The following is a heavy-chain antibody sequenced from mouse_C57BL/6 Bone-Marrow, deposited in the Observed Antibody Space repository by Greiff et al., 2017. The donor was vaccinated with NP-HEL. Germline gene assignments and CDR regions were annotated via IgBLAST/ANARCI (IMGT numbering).Heavy chain of an antibody. Sequence: EVNVVESGGDLVKPGGSLKLSCAASGFTFSSYGMSWVRQTPDKRLEWVATISSGGSYTYYPDSVKGRFTISRDNAKNTLYLQMSSLKSEDTAMYYCARQGGDYGGCYFDYWGQGTTLTVSS. CDR2: ISSGGSYT. V-gene: IGHV5-6*01. CDR1: GFTFSSYG. D-gene: IGHD2-4*01. CDR3: ARQGGDYGGCYFDY. J-gene: IGHJ2*01.